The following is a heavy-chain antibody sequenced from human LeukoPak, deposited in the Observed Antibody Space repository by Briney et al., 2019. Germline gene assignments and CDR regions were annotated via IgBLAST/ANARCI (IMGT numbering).Heavy chain of an antibody. Sequence: GGSLRLSCAASGFAFSRHTMHWVRQAPGEGLEWVAVIESDVTNKYHADSAKGRFTISRDNSKNTLYLQMSSLRPEDTALYFCARQDISLDDWGQGTLVTVSS. J-gene: IGHJ4*02. D-gene: IGHD3-3*02. V-gene: IGHV3-30-3*01. CDR1: GFAFSRHT. CDR3: ARQDISLDD. CDR2: IESDVTNK.